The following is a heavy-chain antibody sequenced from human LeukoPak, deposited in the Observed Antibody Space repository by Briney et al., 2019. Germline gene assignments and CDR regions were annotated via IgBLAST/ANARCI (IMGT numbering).Heavy chain of an antibody. CDR2: ISGSGQTT. CDR1: GFAFSNYH. CDR3: AKDPALVGATHPYYFDY. J-gene: IGHJ4*02. Sequence: PGASLRLSCAASGFAFSNYHMSWVRQAPGKGLEWVSSISGSGQTTYCADSAKGRFTISRDNSKNTLYLQMNSLRAEDTAIYYCAKDPALVGATHPYYFDYWGQGTLVTVSS. V-gene: IGHV3-23*01. D-gene: IGHD1-26*01.